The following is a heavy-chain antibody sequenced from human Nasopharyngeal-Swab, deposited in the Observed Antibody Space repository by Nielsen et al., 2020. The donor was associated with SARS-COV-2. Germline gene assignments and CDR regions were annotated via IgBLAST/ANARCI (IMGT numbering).Heavy chain of an antibody. V-gene: IGHV1-18*01. J-gene: IGHJ3*02. CDR1: GYTFTSYG. CDR2: ISAYNGNT. Sequence: ASVKVSCKASGYTFTSYGISWVRQAPGQGLEWMGWISAYNGNTNYAQKLQGRVTMTTDTSTRTAYMELRSLRSDDTAVYYCASNPLYCSSTSCYHDAFDIWGQGTMVTVSS. CDR3: ASNPLYCSSTSCYHDAFDI. D-gene: IGHD2-2*01.